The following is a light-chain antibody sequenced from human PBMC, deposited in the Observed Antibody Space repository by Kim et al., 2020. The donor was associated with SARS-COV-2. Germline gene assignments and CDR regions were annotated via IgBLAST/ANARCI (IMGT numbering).Light chain of an antibody. Sequence: GQSVPISCTGTRNDVGDYNHVSWYQQHPGKAPKLMIYQVTKRPSGVPDRFSGSKSGNTASLTVSGLQAEDEGDYYCSSYAGKKNVLFGGGTQLTVL. CDR2: QVT. CDR3: SSYAGKKNVL. CDR1: RNDVGDYNH. J-gene: IGLJ2*01. V-gene: IGLV2-8*01.